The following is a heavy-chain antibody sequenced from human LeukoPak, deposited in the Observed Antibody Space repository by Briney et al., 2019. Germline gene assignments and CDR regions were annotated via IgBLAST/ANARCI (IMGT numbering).Heavy chain of an antibody. CDR1: GYTFTSYG. CDR2: ISAYSGDT. J-gene: IGHJ4*02. V-gene: IGHV1-18*01. Sequence: ASVKVSCKASGYTFTSYGISWVRQAPGQGLEWMGWISAYSGDTNYAQKFQGRATMTTDTSTSTAYMELSSLRSEDTAVYYCARGGDTADYWGQGTLVTVSS. D-gene: IGHD5-18*01. CDR3: ARGGDTADY.